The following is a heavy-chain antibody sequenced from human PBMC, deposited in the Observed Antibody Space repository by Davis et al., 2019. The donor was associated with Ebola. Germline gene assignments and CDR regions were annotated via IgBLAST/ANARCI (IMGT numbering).Heavy chain of an antibody. V-gene: IGHV3-23*01. CDR1: GFTFSDYY. CDR3: AKAFTDEIPLDY. D-gene: IGHD5-24*01. Sequence: GESLKISCAASGFTFSDYYMSWIRQAPGKGLEWVSAIRDSGGRIYYADSVKGRFTISRDNSKNTLYLQMNSLRAEDTAVYYCAKAFTDEIPLDYWGQGTLVTVSS. J-gene: IGHJ4*02. CDR2: IRDSGGRI.